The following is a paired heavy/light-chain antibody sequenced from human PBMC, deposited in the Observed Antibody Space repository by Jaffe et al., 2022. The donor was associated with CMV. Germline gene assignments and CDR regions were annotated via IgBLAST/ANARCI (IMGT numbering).Heavy chain of an antibody. J-gene: IGHJ6*02. CDR3: SRGPKPPFRDYYGMDV. Sequence: EVQLAESGGDLEKPGRSLRLSCTGSGFTFGDYAMSWFRQAPGRGLEWVGLIRSKAYGGTTEYAASVKGRFTVSRDDSKSIVYLQMDGLQSEDTAVYYCSRGPKPPFRDYYGMDVWGQGTMVTVSS. CDR1: GFTFGDYA. CDR2: IRSKAYGGTT. V-gene: IGHV3-49*05.
Light chain of an antibody. CDR3: QQYHTYSWT. CDR2: AAS. Sequence: DIQMTQSPSSLSASIGDRVTITCRASQGISNYLVWFQQKPGKAPKSLIYAASTLQSGVPSRFSGSGSGTDFTLTISSLQPEDFATYYCQQYHTYSWTFGQGTKVEIK. V-gene: IGKV1-16*01. J-gene: IGKJ1*01. CDR1: QGISNY.